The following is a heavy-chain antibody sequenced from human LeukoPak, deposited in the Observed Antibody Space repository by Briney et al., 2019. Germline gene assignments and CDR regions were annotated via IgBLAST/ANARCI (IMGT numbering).Heavy chain of an antibody. CDR2: SHLNGAT. V-gene: IGHV4-4*02. Sequence: PSETLSLTCAVSGGSITTTNWWSWVRPPPGKGLEWIGDSHLNGATNYNPSLESRFSMSIDKSNNHLSLEVTSVTAADTAMYYCTRESGAFSPFGFWGQGTLVTVS. CDR3: TRESGAFSPFGF. D-gene: IGHD1-26*01. J-gene: IGHJ4*02. CDR1: GGSITTTNW.